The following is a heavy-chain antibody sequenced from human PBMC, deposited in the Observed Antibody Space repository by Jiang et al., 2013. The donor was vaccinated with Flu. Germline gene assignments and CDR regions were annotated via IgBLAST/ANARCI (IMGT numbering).Heavy chain of an antibody. CDR2: ISSSGSTI. V-gene: IGHV3-48*03. Sequence: VQLVESGGGLVQPGGSLRLSCAASGFTFSSYEMNWVRQAPGKGLEWVSYISSSGSTIYYADSVKGRFTISRDNAKNSLYLQMNSLRAEDTAVYYCARPLLHGDYVEAYFDLWGRGTLVTVSS. CDR3: ARPLLHGDYVEAYFDL. CDR1: GFTFSSYE. D-gene: IGHD4-17*01. J-gene: IGHJ2*01.